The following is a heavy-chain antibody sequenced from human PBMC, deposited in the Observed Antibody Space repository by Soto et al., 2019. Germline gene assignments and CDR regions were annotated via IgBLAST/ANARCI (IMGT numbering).Heavy chain of an antibody. CDR1: GGTFSDSV. J-gene: IGHJ4*02. V-gene: IGHV1-69*13. Sequence: SVKVSCKASGGTFSDSVTSWVRQAPGQGLEWMGGIVPIFGKANLAEKFQDRVTITADESTSTAYMELSSLRSDDSAVYYCARGRDGSNYYFDYWGQGTLVTVSS. D-gene: IGHD3-10*01. CDR3: ARGRDGSNYYFDY. CDR2: IVPIFGKA.